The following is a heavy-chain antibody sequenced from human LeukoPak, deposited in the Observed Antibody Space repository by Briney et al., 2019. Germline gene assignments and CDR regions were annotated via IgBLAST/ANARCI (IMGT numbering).Heavy chain of an antibody. CDR2: IGAYNGNT. Sequence: ASVKVSCKASGYTFTSYGISWVRQAPGQGLEWMGWIGAYNGNTNYAQKLQGRVTMTTDTSTSTAYMELRSLRSDDTAIYYCVRMDLQMTVGPSFALWGPGTPVTVSS. D-gene: IGHD4-11*01. V-gene: IGHV1-18*01. CDR1: GYTFTSYG. CDR3: VRMDLQMTVGPSFAL. J-gene: IGHJ4*02.